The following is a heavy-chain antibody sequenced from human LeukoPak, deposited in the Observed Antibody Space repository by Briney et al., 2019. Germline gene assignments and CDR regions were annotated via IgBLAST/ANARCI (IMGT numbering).Heavy chain of an antibody. D-gene: IGHD3-22*01. V-gene: IGHV4-4*02. CDR1: GGSITSNW. Sequence: SETLSHTCAVSGGSITSNWWSWVRQSPEKGLEWIGEVHHDGDTNYNPSFKSRVNMSVDKSKKHFSLMLTSVTAADTAVYHCASYYHTLGWTFDIWGPGTLVTVSS. J-gene: IGHJ3*02. CDR3: ASYYHTLGWTFDI. CDR2: VHHDGDT.